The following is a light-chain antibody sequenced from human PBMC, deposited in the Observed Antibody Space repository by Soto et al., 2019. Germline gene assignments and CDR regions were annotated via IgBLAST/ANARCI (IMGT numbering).Light chain of an antibody. V-gene: IGLV2-8*01. J-gene: IGLJ1*01. CDR1: SGDIGGYNY. CDR3: SSYAGTNTRYV. Sequence: QSALTQPPSASGSPGQSVTISCTGTSGDIGGYNYVSWFQHHPGKAPKLMSYEVTERPSGVPDRFFGSKSGNTASLTVSGLQAEDEADYYCSSYAGTNTRYVFGTGTKLTVL. CDR2: EVT.